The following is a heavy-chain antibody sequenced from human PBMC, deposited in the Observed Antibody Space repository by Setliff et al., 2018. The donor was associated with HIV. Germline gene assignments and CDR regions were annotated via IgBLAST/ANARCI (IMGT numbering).Heavy chain of an antibody. CDR1: GGSISSSSYY. D-gene: IGHD7-27*01. V-gene: IGHV4-39*07. Sequence: SETLSLTCTVSGGSISSSSYYWGWIRQPPGKGLEWIAYISYTGDTDYNPSLKSRVTISVDTSKNQFSLKLSSVTPEDTAVYYCVRENLAWAHFDYWGQGTLVTVSS. J-gene: IGHJ4*02. CDR3: VRENLAWAHFDY. CDR2: ISYTGDT.